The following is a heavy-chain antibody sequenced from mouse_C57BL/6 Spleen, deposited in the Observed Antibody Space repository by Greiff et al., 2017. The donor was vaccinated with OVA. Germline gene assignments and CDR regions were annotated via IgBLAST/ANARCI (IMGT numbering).Heavy chain of an antibody. CDR3: TSLLPYAMDY. CDR2: IDPETDGT. D-gene: IGHD2-10*01. CDR1: GYTFTDYE. V-gene: IGHV1-15*01. Sequence: QVQLQQSGAELVRPGASVTLSCKASGYTFTDYEMHWVKQTPVHGLEWIGAIDPETDGTAYNQKFKGKAILTADKSSSTAYMELRSLTSEDSAVYYCTSLLPYAMDYWGQGTSVTVSS. J-gene: IGHJ4*01.